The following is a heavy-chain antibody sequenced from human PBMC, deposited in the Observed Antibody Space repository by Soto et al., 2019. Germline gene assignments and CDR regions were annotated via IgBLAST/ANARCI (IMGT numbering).Heavy chain of an antibody. D-gene: IGHD3-3*01. CDR3: ARDPRITIFGVVYYNWFDP. CDR1: GYTFTGYY. CDR2: INPNSGGT. V-gene: IGHV1-2*02. Sequence: QVQLVQSGAEVKKPGASVKVSCKASGYTFTGYYMHWVRQAPGQGLEWMGWINPNSGGTNYAQKLQGRVTMTTDTSTSTAYMELRSLRSDDTAVYYCARDPRITIFGVVYYNWFDPWGQGTLVTVSS. J-gene: IGHJ5*02.